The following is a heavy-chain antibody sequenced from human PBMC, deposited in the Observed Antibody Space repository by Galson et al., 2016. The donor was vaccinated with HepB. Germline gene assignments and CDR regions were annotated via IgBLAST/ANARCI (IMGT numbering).Heavy chain of an antibody. J-gene: IGHJ4*02. V-gene: IGHV3-64D*06. CDR2: ITTNGDDT. CDR3: VKSNLAAPGGFYGTDV. Sequence: SLRLSCAASGFSFSSYPMHWVRQAPGKGLEYVPGITTNGDDTKYADAVKGRFTIFRDNSKNTLYLQMRSLRAEDTAVYYCVKSNLAAPGGFYGTDVWGQGTLVTVSS. CDR1: GFSFSSYP. D-gene: IGHD6-13*01.